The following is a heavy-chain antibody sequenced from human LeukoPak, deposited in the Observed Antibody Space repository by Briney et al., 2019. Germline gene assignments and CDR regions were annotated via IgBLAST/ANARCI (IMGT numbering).Heavy chain of an antibody. Sequence: GASVKVSCKASGGTFSSYAISWVRQAPGQGLEWMGWINPNSGGTNYAQKFQGRVTMTRDTSISTAYMELSRLRSDDTAVYYCARNMESFYYYDSSGYPSQTTWSFDYWGQGTLVTVSS. V-gene: IGHV1-2*02. CDR2: INPNSGGT. CDR1: GGTFSSYA. D-gene: IGHD3-22*01. J-gene: IGHJ4*02. CDR3: ARNMESFYYYDSSGYPSQTTWSFDY.